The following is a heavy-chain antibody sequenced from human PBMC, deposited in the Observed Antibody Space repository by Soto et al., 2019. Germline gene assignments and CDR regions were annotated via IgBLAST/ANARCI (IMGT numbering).Heavy chain of an antibody. CDR1: GFTFSSHA. V-gene: IGHV3-33*01. D-gene: IGHD4-4*01. Sequence: QVQLVESGGGVVQPGRSLRLSCAASGFTFSSHAMNWVRQAPGKGLEWVALIWNAGNNKYYADAGSVKGRFTISRDNSRNTLYREMNSVRADDTGVYYCARGPDYSNFGYFDYWGQGTLVTVSS. CDR3: ARGPDYSNFGYFDY. J-gene: IGHJ4*02. CDR2: IWNAGNNK.